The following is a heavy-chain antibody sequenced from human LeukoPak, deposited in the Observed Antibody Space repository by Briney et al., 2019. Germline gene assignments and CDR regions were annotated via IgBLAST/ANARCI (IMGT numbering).Heavy chain of an antibody. J-gene: IGHJ4*02. Sequence: GGSLRLSCAASGFTFSSYWMSWVRQAPGRGLEWVANIKGDGSEKYYVDSVKGRFTISRDNAKNSLYLQVNSLRAEDTAVYYCATSRDVSLWFGVLYWGQGTLVTVSS. CDR2: IKGDGSEK. CDR3: ATSRDVSLWFGVLY. V-gene: IGHV3-7*01. CDR1: GFTFSSYW. D-gene: IGHD3-10*01.